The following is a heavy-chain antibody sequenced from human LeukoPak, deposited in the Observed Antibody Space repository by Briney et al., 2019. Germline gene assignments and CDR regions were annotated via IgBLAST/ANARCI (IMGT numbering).Heavy chain of an antibody. CDR3: ARDPVMYSSGWYYFDY. CDR1: GGSIDSYY. V-gene: IGHV4-59*01. CDR2: IYYTGST. Sequence: SETLSLTCTVSGGSIDSYYWSWIRQPPGKGLEWIGYIYYTGSTEYHPSLKSRVTISLDTSKNQFSLKLSSVTAADTAVYYCARDPVMYSSGWYYFDYWGQGTLVTVSS. J-gene: IGHJ4*02. D-gene: IGHD6-19*01.